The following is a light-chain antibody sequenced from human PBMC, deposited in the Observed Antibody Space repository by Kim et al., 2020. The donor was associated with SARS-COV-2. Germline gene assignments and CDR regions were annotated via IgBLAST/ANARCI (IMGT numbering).Light chain of an antibody. CDR1: SLRSYY. CDR3: NSRDSSGNHRVV. V-gene: IGLV3-19*01. Sequence: LGQTVRITCQGDSLRSYYASWYQQKPGQAPVLFIYGKNNRPSGIPDRFSGSSSGNTASLTITGAQAEDEADYYCNSRDSSGNHRVVFGGGTKLTVL. CDR2: GKN. J-gene: IGLJ2*01.